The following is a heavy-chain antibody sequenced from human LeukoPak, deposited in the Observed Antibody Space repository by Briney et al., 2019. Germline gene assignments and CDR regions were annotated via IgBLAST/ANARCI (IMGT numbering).Heavy chain of an antibody. V-gene: IGHV3-30-3*01. Sequence: PGGSLRLSCAASGFTFSSYAMHWVRQAPGKGLEWVAVISYDGSNKYYADSVKGRFTISRDNSKNTLYLQMNSLRAEDTAVYYCARSLYCSSTSCYKGGAFDIWGQGTMVTVSS. D-gene: IGHD2-2*02. CDR2: ISYDGSNK. J-gene: IGHJ3*02. CDR1: GFTFSSYA. CDR3: ARSLYCSSTSCYKGGAFDI.